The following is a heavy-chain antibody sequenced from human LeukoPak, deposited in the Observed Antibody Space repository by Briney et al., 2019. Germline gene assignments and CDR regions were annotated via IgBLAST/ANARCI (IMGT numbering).Heavy chain of an antibody. J-gene: IGHJ4*02. CDR3: ARVVSYTTTWYAMDY. V-gene: IGHV1-2*06. Sequence: GASVKVSCKASGYTFTGSYMHWVRQAPGQGLEWMGRINPNNGDTNYARKFQGRVTMTRDSSISTAYMELSRLRSDDTAVYYCARVVSYTTTWYAMDYWGQGTLVTVSS. D-gene: IGHD6-13*01. CDR2: INPNNGDT. CDR1: GYTFTGSY.